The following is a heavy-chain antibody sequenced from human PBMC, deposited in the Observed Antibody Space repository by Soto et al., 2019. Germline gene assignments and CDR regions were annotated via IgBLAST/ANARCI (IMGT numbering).Heavy chain of an antibody. CDR3: ALGYCSGGSCYSYYYYYYGMDV. V-gene: IGHV1-69*01. Sequence: QVQLLQSGAEVKKPGSSVKVSCKASGGTFSSYAISWVRQAPGQGLEWMGGIIPIFGTANYAQKFQGRVTITADESTSTDYMELSSLRSEDTAVYYCALGYCSGGSCYSYYYYYYGMDVWGQGTTVTVSS. CDR2: IIPIFGTA. D-gene: IGHD2-15*01. J-gene: IGHJ6*02. CDR1: GGTFSSYA.